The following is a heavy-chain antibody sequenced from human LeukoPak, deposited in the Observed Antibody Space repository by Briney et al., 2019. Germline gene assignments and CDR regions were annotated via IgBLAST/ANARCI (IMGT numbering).Heavy chain of an antibody. V-gene: IGHV1-69*13. D-gene: IGHD4-11*01. CDR2: IIPIFGTA. J-gene: IGHJ3*02. Sequence: ASVTVSCKASGGTFSSYAISWVRQAPGQGLEWMGGIIPIFGTANYAQKFQGRVAITADGSTSTAYMELSSLRSEDTAVYFCTREGLNDYNNPTDAFDIWGQGTMVTVSS. CDR3: TREGLNDYNNPTDAFDI. CDR1: GGTFSSYA.